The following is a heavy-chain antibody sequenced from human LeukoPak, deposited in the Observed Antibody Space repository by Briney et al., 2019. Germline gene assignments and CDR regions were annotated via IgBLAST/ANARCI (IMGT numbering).Heavy chain of an antibody. D-gene: IGHD1-26*01. CDR3: ARMGNAFDI. V-gene: IGHV1-46*01. Sequence: ASAKVSCKASGYTSTSYYMHWVRQAPGQGLEWMGIINPSGGSTSYAQKFQGGVTMTRDTSTSTVYMELSSLRSEDTAVYYCARMGNAFDIWGQGTMVTVSS. CDR2: INPSGGST. J-gene: IGHJ3*02. CDR1: GYTSTSYY.